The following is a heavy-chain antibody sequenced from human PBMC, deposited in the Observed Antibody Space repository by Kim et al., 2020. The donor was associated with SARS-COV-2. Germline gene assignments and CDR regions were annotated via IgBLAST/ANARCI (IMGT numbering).Heavy chain of an antibody. D-gene: IGHD2-2*01. CDR3: ARRSLACSSTSCYSGWFDP. J-gene: IGHJ5*02. V-gene: IGHV4-39*01. Sequence: SRVTISVDTSKNQFSLKLSSVTAADTAVYYCARRSLACSSTSCYSGWFDPWGQGTLVTVSS.